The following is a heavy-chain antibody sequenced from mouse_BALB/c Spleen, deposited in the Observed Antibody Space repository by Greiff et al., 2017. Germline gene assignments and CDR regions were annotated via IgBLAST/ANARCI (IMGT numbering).Heavy chain of an antibody. V-gene: IGHV1-82*01. D-gene: IGHD2-4*01. Sequence: QVQLQQSGPELVKPGASVKISCKASGYAFSSSWMNWVKQRPGQGLEWIGRIYPGDGDTNYNGKFKGKATLTADKSSSTAYMQLSSLTSVDSAVYFCAREATMRMDYWGQGTSVTVAS. CDR3: AREATMRMDY. CDR1: GYAFSSSW. J-gene: IGHJ4*01. CDR2: IYPGDGDT.